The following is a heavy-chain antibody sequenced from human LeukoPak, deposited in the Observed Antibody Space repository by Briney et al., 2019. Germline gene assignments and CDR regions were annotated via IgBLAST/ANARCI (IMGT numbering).Heavy chain of an antibody. CDR3: ARDLRYDFWSGYLSQYYYGMDV. Sequence: YADSVKGRFTISRDNAKNSLYLQMNSLRAEDTPVYYCARDLRYDFWSGYLSQYYYGMDVWGQGTTVTVSS. V-gene: IGHV3-21*01. D-gene: IGHD3-3*01. J-gene: IGHJ6*02.